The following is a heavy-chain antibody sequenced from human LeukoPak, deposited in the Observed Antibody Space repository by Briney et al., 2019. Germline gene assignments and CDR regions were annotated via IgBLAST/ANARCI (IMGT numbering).Heavy chain of an antibody. V-gene: IGHV3-7*01. CDR2: MNADENQK. CDR3: AKGGYKYDSSGHNYFDS. CDR1: GFTFSGAW. Sequence: GGSLRLSCTASGFTFSGAWMTWVRQAPGKGLEWVATMNADENQKLYADSMEGRFTISRDNGKNSLYLQIDSLRVDDTAVYYCAKGGYKYDSSGHNYFDSWGQGTLVTVSS. J-gene: IGHJ4*02. D-gene: IGHD3-22*01.